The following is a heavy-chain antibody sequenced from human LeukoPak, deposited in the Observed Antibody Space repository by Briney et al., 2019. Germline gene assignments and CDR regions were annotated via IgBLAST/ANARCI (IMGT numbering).Heavy chain of an antibody. Sequence: PGGSLRLSCAASGFTFDDYGMSWVRQAPGKGLEWVSGINWNGGSTGYADSVKGRFTISRDNSKDTLYLQMNSLRAEDTAVYYCARARHGILTGYYLDYWGQGTLVTVSS. J-gene: IGHJ4*02. CDR3: ARARHGILTGYYLDY. V-gene: IGHV3-20*04. D-gene: IGHD3-9*01. CDR1: GFTFDDYG. CDR2: INWNGGST.